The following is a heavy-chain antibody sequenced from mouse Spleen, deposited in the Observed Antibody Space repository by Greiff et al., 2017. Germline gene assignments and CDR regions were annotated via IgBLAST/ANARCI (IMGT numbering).Heavy chain of an antibody. CDR2: ISSGSSTI. CDR3: ARISYGNYFLYAMDY. D-gene: IGHD2-1*01. CDR1: GFTFSDYG. J-gene: IGHJ4*01. Sequence: VMLVESGGGLVKPGGSLKLSCAASGFTFSDYGMHWVRQAPEKGLEWVAYISSGSSTIYYADTVKGRFTISRDNAKNTLFLQMTSLRSEDTAMYYCARISYGNYFLYAMDYWGQGTSVTVSS. V-gene: IGHV5-17*01.